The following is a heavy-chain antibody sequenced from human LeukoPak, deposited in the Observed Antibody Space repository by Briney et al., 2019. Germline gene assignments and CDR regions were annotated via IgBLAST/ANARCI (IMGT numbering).Heavy chain of an antibody. J-gene: IGHJ4*02. D-gene: IGHD6-19*01. CDR2: INHSGST. V-gene: IGHV4-34*01. Sequence: SETLSLTYAVYGGSFSGYYWSGIRQPPGKGLYWIGEINHSGSTNYNPSLKSRVTISVDTSKNQFSLKLSSVTAADTAVYYCARGVAVAGTLDYWGQGTLVTVSS. CDR1: GGSFSGYY. CDR3: ARGVAVAGTLDY.